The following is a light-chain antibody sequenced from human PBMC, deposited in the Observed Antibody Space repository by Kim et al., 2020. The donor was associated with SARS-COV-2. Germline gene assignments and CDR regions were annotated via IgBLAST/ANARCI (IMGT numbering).Light chain of an antibody. J-gene: IGLJ2*01. CDR1: SSNIGNSY. CDR2: DNN. V-gene: IGLV1-51*01. Sequence: GQKVTISCSGSSSNIGNSYVSWYQLLPGTAPKLLIYDNNKRPSGIPDRFSGSKSGTSATLGITGLQTGDEADYYCGTWDTSLTAVVFGVGTQLTVL. CDR3: GTWDTSLTAVV.